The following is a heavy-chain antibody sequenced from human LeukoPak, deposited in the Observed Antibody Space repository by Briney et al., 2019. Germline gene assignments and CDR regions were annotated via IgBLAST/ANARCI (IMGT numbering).Heavy chain of an antibody. D-gene: IGHD1-1*01. CDR2: ISSSSSTT. CDR3: ATSNWD. J-gene: IGHJ4*02. CDR1: GFTFSNYG. Sequence: QPGGSLRLSCAASGFTFSNYGMNWVRQAPGKGLEWVSYISSSSSTTNYADPVKGRFTISRDNAKSSLYLQMNSLRDEDSAVYYCATSNWDWGQGTLVTVSS. V-gene: IGHV3-48*02.